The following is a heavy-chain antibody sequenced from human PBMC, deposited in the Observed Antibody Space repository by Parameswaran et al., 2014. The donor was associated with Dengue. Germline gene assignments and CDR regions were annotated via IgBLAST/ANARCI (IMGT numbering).Heavy chain of an antibody. CDR3: ARGGALTPSGPYGGYTWFDP. CDR2: IIPIFGTP. Sequence: SWVRQAPGQGLEWMGGIIPIFGTPNYAQNFQGRVTITADESTRIGYMELRSVRSEDTAVYYCARGGALTPSGPYGGYTWFDPWGQGTPVTVSS. D-gene: IGHD3-16*01. V-gene: IGHV1-69*01. J-gene: IGHJ5*02.